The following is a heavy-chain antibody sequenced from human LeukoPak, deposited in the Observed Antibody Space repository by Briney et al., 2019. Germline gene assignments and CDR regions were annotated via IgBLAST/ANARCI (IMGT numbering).Heavy chain of an antibody. CDR3: AHSRPDLSWFGEPYKGSGYFDY. Sequence: SGPTLVKPTQTLTLTCTFSGFSLSTSGVGAGWIRQPPGKALEWLALIYWDDDKRYSPSLKSRLTITKDTSKNQVVLTMTNMDPVDTATYYCAHSRPDLSWFGEPYKGSGYFDYWGQGTLVTVSS. D-gene: IGHD3-10*01. V-gene: IGHV2-5*02. CDR2: IYWDDDK. J-gene: IGHJ4*02. CDR1: GFSLSTSGVG.